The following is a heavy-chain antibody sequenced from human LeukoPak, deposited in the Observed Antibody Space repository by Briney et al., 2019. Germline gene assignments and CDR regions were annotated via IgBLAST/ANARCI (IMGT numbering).Heavy chain of an antibody. D-gene: IGHD3-22*01. J-gene: IGHJ4*02. V-gene: IGHV4-59*01. CDR3: TRNYDSSGYTTFGY. CDR2: IYYSGST. CDR1: GGSISTYY. Sequence: PSETLSLTCTVSGGSISTYYWSWIRQPPGKGLEWIGHIYYSGSTNYNPSLKSRVTIAVDTSKNHFSLKLSSVTAADTAVCYCTRNYDSSGYTTFGYWGRGTLVTVSS.